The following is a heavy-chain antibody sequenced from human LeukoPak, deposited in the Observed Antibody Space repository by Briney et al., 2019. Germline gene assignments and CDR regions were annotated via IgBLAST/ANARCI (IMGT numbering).Heavy chain of an antibody. J-gene: IGHJ4*02. Sequence: PGGSLRLSCEGSGFTFSSHWIHWVRQAPGKGLVWVSGINADGSSTRYADSVKGRFTISRDNTKNTLYLHMNSLRAEDTAAYYCARVPLSGSFAFDYWGQGVLVTVSS. V-gene: IGHV3-74*01. CDR1: GFTFSSHW. CDR3: ARVPLSGSFAFDY. CDR2: INADGSST. D-gene: IGHD1-26*01.